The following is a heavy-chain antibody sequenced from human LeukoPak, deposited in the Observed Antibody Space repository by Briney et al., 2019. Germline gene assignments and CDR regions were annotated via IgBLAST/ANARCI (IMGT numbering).Heavy chain of an antibody. CDR1: GLTVSSNY. V-gene: IGHV3-66*01. Sequence: GGSLRLSCAVSGLTVSSNYMSWVRQAPGKRLEWVSVIFSGGSTYYADSVKGRFTISRDDSKNTVYLQMNSLRAEDTSVYFCARGGESSGYYYADYWGQGTLVTVSS. CDR3: ARGGESSGYYYADY. J-gene: IGHJ4*02. D-gene: IGHD3-22*01. CDR2: IFSGGST.